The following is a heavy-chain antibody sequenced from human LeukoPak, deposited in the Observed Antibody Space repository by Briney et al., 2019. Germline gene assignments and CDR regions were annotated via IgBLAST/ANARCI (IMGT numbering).Heavy chain of an antibody. D-gene: IGHD6-13*01. CDR1: GYTFTGYY. V-gene: IGHV1-2*02. Sequence: ASVKVSCKASGYTFTGYYMHWVRQAPGQALEWMGWINPNSGGTNYAQKFQGRVTMTRDTSISTAYMELSRLRSDDTAVYYCARPRIAQGNWFDPWGQGTLVTVSS. CDR2: INPNSGGT. J-gene: IGHJ5*02. CDR3: ARPRIAQGNWFDP.